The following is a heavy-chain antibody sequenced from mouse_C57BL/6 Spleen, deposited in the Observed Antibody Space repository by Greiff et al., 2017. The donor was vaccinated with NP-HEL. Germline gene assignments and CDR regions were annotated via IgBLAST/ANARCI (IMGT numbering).Heavy chain of an antibody. V-gene: IGHV1-50*01. CDR1: GYTFTSYW. CDR2: IDPSDSYT. J-gene: IGHJ1*03. Sequence: QVQLQQPGAELVKPGASVKLSCKASGYTFTSYWMQWVKQRPGQGLEWIGEIDPSDSYTNYNQKFKGKATLTVDTSSSTAYMQLSSLTSEDSAVYYCARSPSYGSSPWYFDVWGTGTTVTVSS. D-gene: IGHD1-1*01. CDR3: ARSPSYGSSPWYFDV.